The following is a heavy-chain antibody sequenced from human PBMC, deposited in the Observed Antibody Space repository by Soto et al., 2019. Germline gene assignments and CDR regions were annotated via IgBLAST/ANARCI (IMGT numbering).Heavy chain of an antibody. CDR3: ARGGYSYGRDYGMGV. Sequence: PSETLSLTCSVSGGSISSYYWSWIRQPPEKGLEWIGYIYYSGSTNYNPSLKSRVTMSLDTSKNQFSLKLTSLTAADTAVYYCARGGYSYGRDYGMGVWRQGTTFTISS. J-gene: IGHJ6*02. D-gene: IGHD5-18*01. CDR2: IYYSGST. CDR1: GGSISSYY. V-gene: IGHV4-59*01.